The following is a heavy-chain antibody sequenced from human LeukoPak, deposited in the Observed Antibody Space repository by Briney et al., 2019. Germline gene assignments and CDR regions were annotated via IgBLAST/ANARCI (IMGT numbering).Heavy chain of an antibody. V-gene: IGHV3-48*03. CDR2: ISSSGSTI. J-gene: IGHJ6*04. D-gene: IGHD3-10*02. Sequence: PGGSLRLSCAASGFIFSSYEMNWVRQAPGKGLEWVSYISSSGSTIYYADSVKGRFTIARDNAKNSLYLQMNSLRAEDTAGYYCAELGITMIGGVWGKGTTVTISS. CDR3: AELGITMIGGV. CDR1: GFIFSSYE.